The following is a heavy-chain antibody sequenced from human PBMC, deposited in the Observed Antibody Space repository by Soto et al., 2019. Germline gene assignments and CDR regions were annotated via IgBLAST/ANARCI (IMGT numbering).Heavy chain of an antibody. CDR2: INAGNGDT. CDR3: ARTGHSGSYDY. CDR1: GYTSTNYG. D-gene: IGHD3-22*01. Sequence: ASVKVSCKASGYTSTNYGIHWGRQAPGQRLEWMGWINAGNGDTKYSENFQGRVTITRDTSASTVYLDLSSLSSEDTAFYYCARTGHSGSYDYWGQGTLVTVSS. J-gene: IGHJ4*02. V-gene: IGHV1-3*01.